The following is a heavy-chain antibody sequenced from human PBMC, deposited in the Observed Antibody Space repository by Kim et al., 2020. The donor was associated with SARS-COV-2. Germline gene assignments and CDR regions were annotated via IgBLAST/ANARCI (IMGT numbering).Heavy chain of an antibody. D-gene: IGHD3-10*01. J-gene: IGHJ5*02. CDR1: GFTFDDYA. V-gene: IGHV3-9*01. CDR3: AKASMVRGVTTCDP. Sequence: GGSLRLSCAASGFTFDDYAMHWVRQAPGKGLEWVSGISWNSGTIDYADSVKGRFTISRDNAKNSLYLQMNSLRAEDTALYYCAKASMVRGVTTCDPWGQGTRDTVAS. CDR2: ISWNSGTI.